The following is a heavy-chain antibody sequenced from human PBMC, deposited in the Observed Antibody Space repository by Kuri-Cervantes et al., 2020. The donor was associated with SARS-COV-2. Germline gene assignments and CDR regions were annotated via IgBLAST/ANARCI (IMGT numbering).Heavy chain of an antibody. V-gene: IGHV1-2*02. CDR3: ASLTGTTGGRYHYYGMDV. Sequence: ASVKVSCKASGYTFTGYYMHWVRQAPGQGLEWVGWINPNSGGTNYAQKFQGRVTMTRDTSISTAYMELSRLRSDDTAVYYCASLTGTTGGRYHYYGMDVWGQGTTVTVSS. CDR1: GYTFTGYY. CDR2: INPNSGGT. D-gene: IGHD1-7*01. J-gene: IGHJ6*02.